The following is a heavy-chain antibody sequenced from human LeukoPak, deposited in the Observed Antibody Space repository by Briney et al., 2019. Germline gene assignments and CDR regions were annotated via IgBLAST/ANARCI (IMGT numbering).Heavy chain of an antibody. J-gene: IGHJ4*02. D-gene: IGHD2-21*02. CDR2: ISNSGSTI. V-gene: IGHV3-48*03. CDR1: GFMLSNYE. Sequence: PGGSLRLSCAASGFMLSNYEMNWVRQAPGKGLEWVSYISNSGSTIYYADSVKGRFTISRDNAKNALYLQMNSLRAEDTAVYYCARDRIMEGDTVIDYWGQGTLVTVSS. CDR3: ARDRIMEGDTVIDY.